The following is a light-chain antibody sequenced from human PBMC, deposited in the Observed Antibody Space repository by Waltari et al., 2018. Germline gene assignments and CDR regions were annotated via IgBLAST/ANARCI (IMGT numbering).Light chain of an antibody. V-gene: IGLV1-47*01. CDR3: AAWDDSLSGRV. J-gene: IGLJ3*02. Sequence: QSVLTHPPSASGTPGQRLTISCPERRSNIGSTDVYWYPQVPGTAPKLLTYRNNQRPSGVPDRFSGSKSGTSASLAISGLRSEDEADYYCAAWDDSLSGRVFGGGTKVTVL. CDR2: RNN. CDR1: RSNIGSTD.